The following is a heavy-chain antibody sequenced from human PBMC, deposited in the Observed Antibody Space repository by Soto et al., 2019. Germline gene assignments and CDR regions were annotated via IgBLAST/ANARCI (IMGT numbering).Heavy chain of an antibody. CDR3: TTVGSSGWPRNAFEI. J-gene: IGHJ3*02. CDR2: IKSKTDGGTT. Sequence: PGGSLRLSCAASGFTFSNAWMSWVRQAPGKGLEWVGRIKSKTDGGTTDYAAPVKGRFTISRDDSKNTLYLQMNSLKTEDTAVYYCTTVGSSGWPRNAFEIWGQGTMVTGSS. D-gene: IGHD6-19*01. V-gene: IGHV3-15*01. CDR1: GFTFSNAW.